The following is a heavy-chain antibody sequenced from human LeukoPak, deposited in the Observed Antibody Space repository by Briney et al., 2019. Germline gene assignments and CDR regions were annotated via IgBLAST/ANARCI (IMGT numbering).Heavy chain of an antibody. CDR3: AREAGIVVRCSDY. V-gene: IGHV3-64*01. D-gene: IGHD6-19*01. CDR1: GFTFSRYA. Sequence: GGSLRLSCAASGFTFSRYAMHWVRQAPGKGLEYVSAISSNGGSTSYANSVKGRFTISRDNSKNTLYLQMGSLRAEDMAVYYCAREAGIVVRCSDYWGQGTLVTVSS. CDR2: ISSNGGST. J-gene: IGHJ4*02.